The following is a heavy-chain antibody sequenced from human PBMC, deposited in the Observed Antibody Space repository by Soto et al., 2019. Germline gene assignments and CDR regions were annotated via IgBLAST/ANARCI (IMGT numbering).Heavy chain of an antibody. V-gene: IGHV1-69*13. CDR1: GYTFTSYG. CDR2: IIPIFGTA. CDR3: ARGRDIVVVVAALSPYYYGMDV. D-gene: IGHD2-15*01. J-gene: IGHJ6*02. Sequence: SVKVSCKASGYTFTSYGISWVRQAPGQGLEWMGGIIPIFGTANYAQKFQGRVTITADESTSTAYMELSSLRSEDTAVYYCARGRDIVVVVAALSPYYYGMDVWGQGTTVTVSS.